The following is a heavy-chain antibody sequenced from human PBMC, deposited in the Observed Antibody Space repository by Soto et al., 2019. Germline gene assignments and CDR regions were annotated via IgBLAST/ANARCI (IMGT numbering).Heavy chain of an antibody. CDR2: IYYSGST. Sequence: PSETLSLTCTVSGGSISSSSYYWGWIRQPPGKGLEWIGSIYYSGSTYYNPSLKSRVTISVDTSKNQFSLKLSSVTAADTAVYYCARHAGYSTTDYWGQGTLVTVSS. D-gene: IGHD3-9*01. V-gene: IGHV4-39*01. CDR3: ARHAGYSTTDY. CDR1: GGSISSSSYY. J-gene: IGHJ4*02.